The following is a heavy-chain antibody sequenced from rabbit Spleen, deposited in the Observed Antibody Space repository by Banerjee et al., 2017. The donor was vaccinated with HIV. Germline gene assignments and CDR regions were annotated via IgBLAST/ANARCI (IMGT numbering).Heavy chain of an antibody. CDR1: GFSFSSSDY. J-gene: IGHJ4*01. CDR3: VREAGYAGYGDGNL. CDR2: IAGSSSGFT. V-gene: IGHV1S40*01. Sequence: QSLEESGGGLVQPEGSLALTCKASGFSFSSSDYICWVRQAPGKGLEWISCIAGSSSGFTYSATWAKGRFTCSKASSTTVTLQMTSLTVADTATYFCVREAGYAGYGDGNLWGQGTLVTVS. D-gene: IGHD7-1*01.